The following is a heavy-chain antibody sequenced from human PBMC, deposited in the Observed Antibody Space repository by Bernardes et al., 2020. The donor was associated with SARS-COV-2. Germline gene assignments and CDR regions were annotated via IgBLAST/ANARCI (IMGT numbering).Heavy chain of an antibody. V-gene: IGHV1-3*04. CDR2: INTGNGNT. Sequence: ASVKVSCKASGYTFTRYPMEWVRQAPGQRLEWMGWINTGNGNTNYSQKFQGRVTITRDTSASTAYMELSSLRSEDTAVYYCARGGPFYYDNSDYYLGDNWFDPWGQGTLVTVSS. CDR1: GYTFTRYP. J-gene: IGHJ5*02. D-gene: IGHD3-22*01. CDR3: ARGGPFYYDNSDYYLGDNWFDP.